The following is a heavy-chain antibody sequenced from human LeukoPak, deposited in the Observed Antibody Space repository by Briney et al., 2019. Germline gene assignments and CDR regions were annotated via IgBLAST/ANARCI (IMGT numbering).Heavy chain of an antibody. V-gene: IGHV1-2*06. CDR3: ARDQESIAAREAIDY. J-gene: IGHJ4*02. D-gene: IGHD6-6*01. CDR1: GYTFTGYY. Sequence: ASVKVSCKASGYTFTGYYMHWVRQAPGQGLEWMGRINPNSGGTNYAQKFQGRVTMTRDTSISTAYMELSRLRSDDPAVYYCARDQESIAAREAIDYWGQGTLVAVSS. CDR2: INPNSGGT.